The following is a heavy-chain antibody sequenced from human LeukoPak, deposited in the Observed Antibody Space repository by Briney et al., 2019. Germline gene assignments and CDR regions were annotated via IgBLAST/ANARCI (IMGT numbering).Heavy chain of an antibody. J-gene: IGHJ4*02. CDR1: GFTFSGYS. Sequence: GGSLRLSCAGSGFTFSGYSMSCGRQAPGKGLEWVSSISSSSSYIYYADSVKGRFTISRDNAKNSLYLQMNSLRAEDTAVYYCARASDYYGSGVWGQGTLATVSS. V-gene: IGHV3-21*01. CDR3: ARASDYYGSGV. D-gene: IGHD3-10*01. CDR2: ISSSSSYI.